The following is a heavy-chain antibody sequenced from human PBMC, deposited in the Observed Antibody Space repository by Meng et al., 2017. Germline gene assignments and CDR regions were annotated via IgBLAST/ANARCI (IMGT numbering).Heavy chain of an antibody. CDR1: GFTFSDHY. CDR3: ARADTKGDWFDP. J-gene: IGHJ5*02. V-gene: IGHV3-72*01. CDR2: TRNKANSYTT. Sequence: QLVESGGGLVQPGGSLRLSCAASGFTFSDHYMDWVRQAPGKGLEWVGRTRNKANSYTTEYAASVKGRFTISRDDSKNSLYLQMNSLKTEDTAVYYCARADTKGDWFDPWGQGTLVTVSS. D-gene: IGHD2-8*01.